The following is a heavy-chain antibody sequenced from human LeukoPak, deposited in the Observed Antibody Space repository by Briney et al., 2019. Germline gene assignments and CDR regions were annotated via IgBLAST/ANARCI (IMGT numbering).Heavy chain of an antibody. CDR3: AKVTSTTFDY. CDR2: IHPNRGNT. V-gene: IGHV1-2*02. J-gene: IGHJ4*02. CDR1: GYTFTGYY. D-gene: IGHD4-17*01. Sequence: ASVKVSCKASGYTFTGYYLHWVRQAPGQGLEWMGWIHPNRGNTNYAQKFQGRVTMTRDTSVSTAYMELSRLTSDDTAVYYCAKVTSTTFDYWGQGTLVTVFS.